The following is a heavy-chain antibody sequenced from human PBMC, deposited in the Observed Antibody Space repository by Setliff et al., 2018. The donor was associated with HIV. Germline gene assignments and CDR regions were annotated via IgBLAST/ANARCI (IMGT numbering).Heavy chain of an antibody. D-gene: IGHD2-2*01. CDR3: VASSSWSCRLSY. CDR2: INHSGNT. V-gene: IGHV4-34*01. J-gene: IGHJ4*02. Sequence: SETLSLTCAVYGGSFSGYWSWTRQSPGKGLEWLGEINHSGNTHYDPSLKSRLTISIDTSKKQFSLKLTSVTAADAAIYYCVASSSWSCRLSYWGQGTLVTVSS. CDR1: GGSFSGY.